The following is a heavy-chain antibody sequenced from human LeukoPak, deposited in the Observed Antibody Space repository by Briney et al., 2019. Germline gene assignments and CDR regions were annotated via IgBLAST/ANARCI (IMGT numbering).Heavy chain of an antibody. D-gene: IGHD6-13*01. CDR3: ARATNPYSSSFAADY. V-gene: IGHV1-46*01. CDR1: GYTFTSYY. CDR2: INPSGGST. Sequence: AASVKVSCKASGYTFTSYYMHWVRQAPGQGLEWMGIINPSGGSTSYAQKFQGRVTMTRDTSTSTVYMELSSLRSEDTAVYYCARATNPYSSSFAADYWGQGTLVTVSS. J-gene: IGHJ4*02.